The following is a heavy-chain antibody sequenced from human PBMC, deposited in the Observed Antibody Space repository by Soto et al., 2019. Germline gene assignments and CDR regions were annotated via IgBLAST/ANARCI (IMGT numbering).Heavy chain of an antibody. Sequence: GGPLRLSCAAAGFTFIGYGMHWVRQAPGKGLEWVAVISYDGSNKYYADSVKGRFTISRDNAKNSLFLQMNNLTVEDTAVYYCEKENWANPDSWGQGTLVTVSS. CDR3: EKENWANPDS. CDR2: ISYDGSNK. D-gene: IGHD7-27*01. V-gene: IGHV3-30*18. CDR1: GFTFIGYG. J-gene: IGHJ4*02.